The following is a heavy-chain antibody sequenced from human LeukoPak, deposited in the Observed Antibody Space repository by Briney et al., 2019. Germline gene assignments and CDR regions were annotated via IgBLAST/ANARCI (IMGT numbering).Heavy chain of an antibody. CDR2: ISYDGSNK. V-gene: IGHV3-30*04. CDR3: ARELSAIFPLFN. Sequence: GGSLRLSCAASGFTFSSYAMHWVRQAPGKGLEWVAVISYDGSNKYYVDFVKGRFTISRDNSKNTLYLQMNSLRAEDTAVYYCARELSAIFPLFNWGQGTLVTVSS. D-gene: IGHD3-3*01. CDR1: GFTFSSYA. J-gene: IGHJ4*02.